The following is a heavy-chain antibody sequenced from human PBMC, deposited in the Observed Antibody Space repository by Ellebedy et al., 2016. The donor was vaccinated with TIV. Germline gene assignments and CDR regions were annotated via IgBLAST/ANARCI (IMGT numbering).Heavy chain of an antibody. V-gene: IGHV4-59*01. D-gene: IGHD4-23*01. J-gene: IGHJ4*02. CDR3: ARSYGGNHFDY. CDR1: GGSIGASY. Sequence: SETLSLTCTVSGGSIGASYWSWIRQAPGKGLEWIGSIHYSGSTNCNPSLKSRVTISLDTSKSQFSLKLSSVTAADTAVYYCARSYGGNHFDYWGQGTLVTVSS. CDR2: IHYSGST.